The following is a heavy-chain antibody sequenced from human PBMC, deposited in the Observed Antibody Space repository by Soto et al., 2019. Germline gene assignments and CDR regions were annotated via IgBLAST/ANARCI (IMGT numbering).Heavy chain of an antibody. Sequence: PSETLSLTCAVSGYSISSGYYWGWIRQPPGKGLEWIGSIYHSGSTYYNPSLKSRVTISVDTSKNQFSLKLSSVTAADTAVYYCARDGWVVPAATLDYWGQGTLVTV. CDR1: GYSISSGYY. D-gene: IGHD2-2*01. CDR3: ARDGWVVPAATLDY. V-gene: IGHV4-38-2*02. J-gene: IGHJ4*02. CDR2: IYHSGST.